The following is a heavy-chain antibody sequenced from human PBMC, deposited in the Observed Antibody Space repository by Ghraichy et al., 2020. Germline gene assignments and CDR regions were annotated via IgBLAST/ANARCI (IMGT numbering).Heavy chain of an antibody. CDR1: GFTFSSYA. D-gene: IGHD3-10*01. J-gene: IGHJ3*02. Sequence: LSLTCAASGFTFSSYAMSWVRQAPGKGLEWVSAISGSGGSTYYADSVKGRFTISRDNSKNTLYLQMNSLRAEDTAVYYCAKDTMVRGVNHAFDIWGQGTMVTVSS. CDR3: AKDTMVRGVNHAFDI. CDR2: ISGSGGST. V-gene: IGHV3-23*01.